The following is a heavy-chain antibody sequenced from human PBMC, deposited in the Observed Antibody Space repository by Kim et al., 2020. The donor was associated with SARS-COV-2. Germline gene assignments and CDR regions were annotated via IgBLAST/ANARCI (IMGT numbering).Heavy chain of an antibody. V-gene: IGHV3-7*05. D-gene: IGHD1-1*01. J-gene: IGHJ4*02. CDR3: ARDDATGTTTTLWY. CDR2: IKLDGSGV. Sequence: GGSLRLSCAASGFNINDYWMNWVRQAPGKGLEWVASIKLDGSGVYHEDSVKGRFIISRDSAQRSVSLQMNDLRAEDTAHYYCARDDATGTTTTLWYWGQGALVT. CDR1: GFNINDYW.